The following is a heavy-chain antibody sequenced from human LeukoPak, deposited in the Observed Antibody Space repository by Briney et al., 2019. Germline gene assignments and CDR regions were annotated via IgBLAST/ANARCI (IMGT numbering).Heavy chain of an antibody. CDR3: ARSRSSGYYSTLDFDY. D-gene: IGHD3-22*01. CDR1: GGSISRDY. V-gene: IGHV4-59*01. CDR2: IYYTGST. J-gene: IGHJ4*02. Sequence: SETLSLTCTVSGGSISRDYWSWIRQPPGKGLEWIGYIYYTGSTNYNPSLKSRVTISVDTSKNQFSLKLSSVTAADTAVYYCARSRSSGYYSTLDFDYWGQGTLVTVSS.